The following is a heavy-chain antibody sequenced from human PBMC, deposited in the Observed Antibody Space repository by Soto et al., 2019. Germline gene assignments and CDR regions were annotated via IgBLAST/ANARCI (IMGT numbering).Heavy chain of an antibody. CDR1: GYTFTSYG. V-gene: IGHV1-18*01. J-gene: IGHJ3*02. CDR3: ARDRITMIVVVDDAFDI. CDR2: ISAYNGNT. D-gene: IGHD3-22*01. Sequence: ASVKVSCKXSGYTFTSYGISWVRQAPGQGLEWMGWISAYNGNTNYAQKLQGRVTMTTDTSTSTAYMELRSLRSDDTAVYYCARDRITMIVVVDDAFDIWGQGTMVTVSS.